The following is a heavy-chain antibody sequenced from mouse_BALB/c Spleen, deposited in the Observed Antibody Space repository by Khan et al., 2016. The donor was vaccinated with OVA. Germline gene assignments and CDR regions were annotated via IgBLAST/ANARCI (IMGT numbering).Heavy chain of an antibody. CDR1: GYSITSGYA. J-gene: IGHJ2*01. D-gene: IGHD1-1*01. CDR2: ISYSGVT. Sequence: EVQLVESGPGLVKPSQSLSLTCTVTGYSITSGYAWNWIRQFPGNKLEWMGYISYSGVTSYTPSLKSRISFTRDTSTNPSFLQLNSVTTEDTATLCRERWDYYEYYFDFWGEGTTLTVSS. V-gene: IGHV3-2*02. CDR3: ERWDYYEYYFDF.